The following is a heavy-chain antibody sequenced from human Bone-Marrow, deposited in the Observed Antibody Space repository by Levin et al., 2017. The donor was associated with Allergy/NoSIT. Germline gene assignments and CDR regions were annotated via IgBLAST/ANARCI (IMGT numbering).Heavy chain of an antibody. V-gene: IGHV4-31*03. CDR3: ARGRGSGSWYSLLWFDP. Sequence: ASETLSLTCTVSSGSISSGAYYWSWIRQHPGKGLEWIGYIYYSGATNYNPSLKSRVTISLDMSKNQFSLKLSSVTAADTAVYYCARGRGSGSWYSLLWFDPWGQGTQVTVSS. CDR1: SGSISSGAYY. CDR2: IYYSGAT. J-gene: IGHJ5*02. D-gene: IGHD6-13*01.